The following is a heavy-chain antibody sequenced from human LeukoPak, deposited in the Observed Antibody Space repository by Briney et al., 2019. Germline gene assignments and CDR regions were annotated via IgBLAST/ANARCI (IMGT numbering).Heavy chain of an antibody. CDR1: GGSISSGSYY. CDR3: ARVGAVPAAIPPQTYYYYYMDV. D-gene: IGHD2-2*01. J-gene: IGHJ6*03. V-gene: IGHV4-61*02. CDR2: IYTSGST. Sequence: PSETLSLTCTVSGGSISSGSYYWSWIRQPAGKGLEWIGRIYTSGSTNYNPSLKSRVTISVDTSKNQFSLKLSSVTAADTAVYYCARVGAVPAAIPPQTYYYYYMDVWGKGTTVTVSS.